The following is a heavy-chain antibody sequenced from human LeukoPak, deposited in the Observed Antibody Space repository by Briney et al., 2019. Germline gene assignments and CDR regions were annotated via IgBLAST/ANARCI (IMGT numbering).Heavy chain of an antibody. CDR3: AKKAGTTSCLDY. D-gene: IGHD1-7*01. CDR1: GFTFSSYG. CDR2: IWYDGSNK. J-gene: IGHJ4*02. Sequence: GRSLRLSCAASGFTFSSYGMHWVRQAPGKGLEWVAVIWYDGSNKYYADSVKGRFTISRDNSKNTLYLQMNSLRAEDTAVYYCAKKAGTTSCLDYWGQGTLVTVSS. V-gene: IGHV3-33*06.